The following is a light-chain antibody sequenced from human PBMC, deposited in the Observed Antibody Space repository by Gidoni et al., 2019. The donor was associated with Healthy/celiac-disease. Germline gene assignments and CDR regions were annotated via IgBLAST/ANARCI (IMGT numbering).Light chain of an antibody. CDR2: WAS. J-gene: IGKJ1*01. CDR3: QQYYSTPRT. V-gene: IGKV4-1*01. CDR1: QSVLYSSNNKNY. Sequence: DIEMTQAPDSLAASLGERATINCKSSQSVLYSSNNKNYLAWYQQKPGQPPKLLIYWASTRESGVPARFSGSGSGTDFTLTISSLQAEDVAVYYCQQYYSTPRTFGQGTKVEIK.